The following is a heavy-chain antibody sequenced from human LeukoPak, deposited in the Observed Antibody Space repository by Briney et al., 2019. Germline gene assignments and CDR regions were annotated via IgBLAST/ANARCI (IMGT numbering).Heavy chain of an antibody. Sequence: PSETLSLTCTVSGYSISSGYYWGWIRQPPGKGLEWIGSIYHSGSTYYNPSLKSRVTISVDTSKNQFSLKLSSVTAADTAVYYCARDIYYDSSGDGRPWGQGTLVTVSS. CDR3: ARDIYYDSSGDGRP. D-gene: IGHD3-22*01. CDR2: IYHSGST. V-gene: IGHV4-38-2*02. J-gene: IGHJ5*02. CDR1: GYSISSGYY.